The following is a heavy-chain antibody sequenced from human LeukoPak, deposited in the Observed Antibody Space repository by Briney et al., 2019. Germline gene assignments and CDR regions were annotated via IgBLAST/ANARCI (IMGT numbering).Heavy chain of an antibody. CDR2: INPNSGAT. CDR3: ARDGSHWSSFHY. V-gene: IGHV1-2*06. J-gene: IGHJ4*02. D-gene: IGHD6-19*01. CDR1: GYSFNSFD. Sequence: ASVKVSCKASGYSFNSFDIHWVRQAPGQGLEWVGRINPNSGATDYAQKFRAGVTLTRDKTTNTVYMELSSLRSDDTAVYYCARDGSHWSSFHYWGQGTLVIVSS.